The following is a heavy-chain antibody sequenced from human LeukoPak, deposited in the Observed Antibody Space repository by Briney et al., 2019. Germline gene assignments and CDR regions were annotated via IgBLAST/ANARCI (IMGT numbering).Heavy chain of an antibody. CDR2: IIPILGIA. V-gene: IGHV1-69*04. CDR3: ARVSFGRNYYYYYGMDV. D-gene: IGHD3-3*01. CDR1: GGTFSSYA. J-gene: IGHJ6*02. Sequence: SVKVSCKAFGGTFSSYAISWVRQAPGQGLEWMGRIIPILGIANYAQKFQGRVTITADKSTSTAYMELSSLRSEDTAVYYCARVSFGRNYYYYYGMDVWGQGTTVTVSS.